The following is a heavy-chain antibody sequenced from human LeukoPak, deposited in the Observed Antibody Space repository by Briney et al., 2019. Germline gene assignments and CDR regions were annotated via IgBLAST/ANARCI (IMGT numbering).Heavy chain of an antibody. J-gene: IGHJ4*02. CDR1: GGSFSGYY. CDR2: INHSGST. Sequence: PSETLSLTCAVYGGSFSGYYWSWIRQPPGKGLEWIGEINHSGSTNYNPSLKSRVTISVDTSKNQFSLKLSSVTAADTAVYYCARDYYDSNFDYWGQGTLVTVSS. D-gene: IGHD3-22*01. V-gene: IGHV4-34*01. CDR3: ARDYYDSNFDY.